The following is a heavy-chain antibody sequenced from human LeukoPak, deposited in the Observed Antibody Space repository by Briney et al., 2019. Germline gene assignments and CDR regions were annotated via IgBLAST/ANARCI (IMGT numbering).Heavy chain of an antibody. CDR1: GFTFSNAW. J-gene: IGHJ5*02. V-gene: IGHV3-15*01. CDR2: IKSKTDGGTT. Sequence: GGSLRLSCAASGFTFSNAWVSWVRQAPGKGLEWVGRIKSKTDGGTTDYAAPVKGRFTISRDDSKNTLYLQMNSLKTEDTAVYYCTTTDWLNWFDPWGQGTLVTVSS. D-gene: IGHD3/OR15-3a*01. CDR3: TTTDWLNWFDP.